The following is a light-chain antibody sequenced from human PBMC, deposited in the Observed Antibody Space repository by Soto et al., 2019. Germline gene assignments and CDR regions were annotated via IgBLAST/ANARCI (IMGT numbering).Light chain of an antibody. J-gene: IGKJ1*01. V-gene: IGKV3-15*01. CDR2: GAS. Sequence: EIVMTQSPATLSVSPGERATLSCRASQSVSSNLAWYQQKPGQAPRLLISGASTRATGFPARFSGSGSGTKFTLTISSLQSEDFAVYYCQQYNNWPKTFGQGTKVEIK. CDR1: QSVSSN. CDR3: QQYNNWPKT.